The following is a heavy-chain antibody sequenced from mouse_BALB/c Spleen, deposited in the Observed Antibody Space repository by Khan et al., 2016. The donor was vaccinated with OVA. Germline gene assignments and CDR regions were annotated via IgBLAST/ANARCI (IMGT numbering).Heavy chain of an antibody. CDR1: GFTIKDTY. D-gene: IGHD2-3*01. J-gene: IGHJ1*01. CDR3: ARPSYDPRDFEV. V-gene: IGHV14-3*02. Sequence: EVQLQESGAELVKPGASVKLSCTASGFTIKDTYLHWVKKRPEQGLEWIGRIAPANGNTQYDQKFQGKATIISDTSSNTSYLQLTSLTSEDTAVDYGARPSYDPRDFEVWGAGTTVTVSS. CDR2: IAPANGNT.